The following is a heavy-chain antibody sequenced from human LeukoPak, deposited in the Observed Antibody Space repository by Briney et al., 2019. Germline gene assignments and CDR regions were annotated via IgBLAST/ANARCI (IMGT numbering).Heavy chain of an antibody. CDR1: GFTVSNNY. CDR2: IYSGSST. CDR3: ARGPYSSGWSLDY. Sequence: GSLRLSFAASGFTVSNNYMSWVRQAPGKGLEWVSVIYSGSSTYYADSVKGRFTISRDNSKNTLYLQMNSLRAEDTAVYYCARGPYSSGWSLDYWGQGTLVTVSS. V-gene: IGHV3-66*01. J-gene: IGHJ4*02. D-gene: IGHD6-19*01.